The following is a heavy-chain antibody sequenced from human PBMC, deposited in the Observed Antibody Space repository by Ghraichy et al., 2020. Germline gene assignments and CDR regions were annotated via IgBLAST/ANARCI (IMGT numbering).Heavy chain of an antibody. CDR2: ISGSGGST. CDR3: AKDGGENYYDSSGYSNDAFDI. J-gene: IGHJ3*02. D-gene: IGHD3-22*01. Sequence: GGSLRLSCEASGFTLSSYAMSWVRQAPGKGLEWVSTISGSGGSTYYADSVKGRFTISRDNSKNTMYLQLNSLRAEDTAVYYCAKDGGENYYDSSGYSNDAFDIWGQGTMVTVSS. CDR1: GFTLSSYA. V-gene: IGHV3-23*01.